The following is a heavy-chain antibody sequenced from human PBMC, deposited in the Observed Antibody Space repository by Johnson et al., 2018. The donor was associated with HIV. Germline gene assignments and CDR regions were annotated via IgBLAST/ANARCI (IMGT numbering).Heavy chain of an antibody. CDR1: GFTFSSYA. Sequence: VQLVESGGGLVQPGGSLRVSCAASGFTFSSYAMSWVRQAPGKGLEWVSTISGSTYYADSVKGRFTISRGNSKNTLYLQRNSLRAEDAAVYYCAKGVGTWGDGLDIWGRGTMVTVSS. D-gene: IGHD1-26*01. J-gene: IGHJ3*02. CDR3: AKGVGTWGDGLDI. CDR2: ISGST. V-gene: IGHV3-23*04.